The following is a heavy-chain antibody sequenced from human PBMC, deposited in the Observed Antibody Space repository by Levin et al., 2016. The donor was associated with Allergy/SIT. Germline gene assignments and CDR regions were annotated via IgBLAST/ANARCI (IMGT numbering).Heavy chain of an antibody. Sequence: VRQAPGKGLEWVSGISWNSGSIGYADSVKGRFTISRDNAKNSLYLQMNSLRAEDTALYYCAKATKDYYYYYGMDVWGQGTTVTVSS. V-gene: IGHV3-9*01. CDR2: ISWNSGSI. CDR3: AKATKDYYYYYGMDV. J-gene: IGHJ6*02.